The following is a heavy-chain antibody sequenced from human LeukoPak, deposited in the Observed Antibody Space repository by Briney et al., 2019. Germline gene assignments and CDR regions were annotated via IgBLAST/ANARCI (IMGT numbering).Heavy chain of an antibody. V-gene: IGHV4-59*01. CDR1: GGSISSYY. J-gene: IGHJ6*03. D-gene: IGHD1-26*01. Sequence: SETLSLTCTVSGGSISSYYWSWIRQPPGKGLEWIGYIYYSGSTNYNPSLKSRVTISVDTSKNQFSLKLSSVTAADTAVYYCAKQGGSYYGGNYYYYMDVWGKGTTVTVSS. CDR2: IYYSGST. CDR3: AKQGGSYYGGNYYYYMDV.